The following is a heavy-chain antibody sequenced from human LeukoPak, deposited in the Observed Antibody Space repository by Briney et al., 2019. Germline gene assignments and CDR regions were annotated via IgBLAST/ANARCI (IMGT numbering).Heavy chain of an antibody. J-gene: IGHJ4*02. CDR2: ISSSSSYI. D-gene: IGHD5-12*01. Sequence: GGSLRLSCAASGFTFSSSGMSWVRQAPGKGLEWVSSISSSSSYIYYADSVKGRFTISRDNAKNSLYLQMNSLRAEDTAVYYCARDIDGYDLYYFDYWGQGTLVTVSS. V-gene: IGHV3-21*01. CDR3: ARDIDGYDLYYFDY. CDR1: GFTFSSSG.